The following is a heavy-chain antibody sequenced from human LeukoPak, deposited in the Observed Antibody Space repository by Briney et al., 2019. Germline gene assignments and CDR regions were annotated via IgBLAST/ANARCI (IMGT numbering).Heavy chain of an antibody. J-gene: IGHJ4*02. V-gene: IGHV1-69*04. CDR1: GGTFSSYA. CDR3: ARELITIFGVGEGHTSGEFDY. CDR2: IIPILGIA. D-gene: IGHD3-3*01. Sequence: SVKVSCKASGGTFSSYAISWVRQAPGQGLEWMGRIIPILGIANYAQKFQGRVTITADKSTSTAYMELSSLRSEDTAVYYCARELITIFGVGEGHTSGEFDYWGQGTLVTVSS.